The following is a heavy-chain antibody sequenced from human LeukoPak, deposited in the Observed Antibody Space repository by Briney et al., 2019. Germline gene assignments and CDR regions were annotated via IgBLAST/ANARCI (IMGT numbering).Heavy chain of an antibody. Sequence: GASVKVSCKASGGTFSTNPISWVRQAPGQGLEWMGGTIPMFRKVNYAQKIQDRITITADESTSTAYLELSSLKSDDTAVYYCAGGEGQFLVPPDYWGQGTLVTVSS. D-gene: IGHD1-26*01. V-gene: IGHV1-69*13. CDR1: GGTFSTNP. CDR2: TIPMFRKV. CDR3: AGGEGQFLVPPDY. J-gene: IGHJ4*02.